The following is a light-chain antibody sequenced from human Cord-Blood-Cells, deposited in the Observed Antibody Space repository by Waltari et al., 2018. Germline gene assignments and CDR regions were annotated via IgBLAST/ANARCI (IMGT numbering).Light chain of an antibody. CDR3: QQYYSTPFT. CDR2: WAS. CDR1: QSVLYSSNNKNH. J-gene: IGKJ3*01. V-gene: IGKV4-1*01. Sequence: DIVMTQSPDSLAVSLGERPTIHCNSSQSVLYSSNNKNHLAWYQQKPGHPPKLLIYWASTRESGVPDRFSGSGSGTDFTLTISSLQAEDVAVYYCQQYYSTPFTFGPGTKVDIK.